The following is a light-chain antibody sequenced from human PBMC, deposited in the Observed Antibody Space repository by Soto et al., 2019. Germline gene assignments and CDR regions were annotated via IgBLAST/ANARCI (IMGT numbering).Light chain of an antibody. J-gene: IGKJ5*01. CDR2: DAS. CDR3: QQRSNWPSIT. Sequence: LSPGERATLSCRASQSVSSYLAWYQQKPGQAPRLLIYDASNRATGIPARFSGSGSGTDFTLTISSLEPEDFAVYYCQQRSNWPSITFGQGTRLEIK. V-gene: IGKV3-11*01. CDR1: QSVSSY.